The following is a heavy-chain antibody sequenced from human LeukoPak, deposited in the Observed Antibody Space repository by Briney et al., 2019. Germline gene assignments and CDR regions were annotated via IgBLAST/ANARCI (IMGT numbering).Heavy chain of an antibody. D-gene: IGHD4-23*01. CDR1: GFSFRNYW. CDR2: IKQEGSEK. Sequence: GGSLRLSCAASGFSFRNYWMSWVRQAPGKGLEFVANIKQEGSEKYYVDSVKGRFTISRDNAKNSLYLQMNGLRAEDTAVYYCAANGGPSDFWGQGTLVTVSA. CDR3: AANGGPSDF. V-gene: IGHV3-7*05. J-gene: IGHJ4*02.